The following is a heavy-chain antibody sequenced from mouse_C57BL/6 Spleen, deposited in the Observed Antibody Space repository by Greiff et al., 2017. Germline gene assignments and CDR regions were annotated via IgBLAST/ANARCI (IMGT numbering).Heavy chain of an antibody. D-gene: IGHD2-1*01. CDR2: INPNNGGT. Sequence: EVQLQQSGPELVKPGASVKISCKASGYTFTDYYMNWVKQSHGKSLEWIGDINPNNGGTSYNQKFKGKATLTVDKSSSTAYMELRSLTSEDSAVYYCAGYGKAYWGQGTLVTVSA. J-gene: IGHJ3*01. CDR3: AGYGKAY. CDR1: GYTFTDYY. V-gene: IGHV1-26*01.